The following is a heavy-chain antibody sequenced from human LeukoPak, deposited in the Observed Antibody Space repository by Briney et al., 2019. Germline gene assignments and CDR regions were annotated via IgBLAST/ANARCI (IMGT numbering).Heavy chain of an antibody. CDR1: GGSVRSGSCY. V-gene: IGHV4-61*01. Sequence: SETLSLTCTVSGGSVRSGSCYWSWIRQPPGKGREWIGYISYSGSTNYNPSLKSRVTISVDTSRNQFSLKLSSVTAADTAVYYCARVSVTGTLNFDYWGQGTLVSVSS. D-gene: IGHD6-19*01. CDR2: ISYSGST. CDR3: ARVSVTGTLNFDY. J-gene: IGHJ4*02.